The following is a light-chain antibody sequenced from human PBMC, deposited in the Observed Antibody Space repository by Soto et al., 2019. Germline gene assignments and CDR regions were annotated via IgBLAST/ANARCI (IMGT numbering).Light chain of an antibody. J-gene: IGLJ2*01. CDR3: SSWDDDLSVML. V-gene: IGLV1-44*01. CDR1: HSNIGSNT. CDR2: NDN. Sequence: QSVLTQPPSASETPGQRVTISCSGSHSNIGSNTVNWYQQVTGTAPKLLMSNDNQRASGVPARFSGSKSGSPASLAISGLQSGDEAYYYCSSWDDDLSVMLFGGGTQLTVL.